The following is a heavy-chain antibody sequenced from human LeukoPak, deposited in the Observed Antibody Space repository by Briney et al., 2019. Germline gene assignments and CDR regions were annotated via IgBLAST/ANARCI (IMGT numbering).Heavy chain of an antibody. D-gene: IGHD2-2*01. CDR3: ARWPTNNWFDP. J-gene: IGHJ5*02. V-gene: IGHV4-59*01. CDR2: IYYSGST. CDR1: GGSISSYY. Sequence: PSETLSLTCTVSGGSISSYYWSWIRQPPGKGLEWIGYIYYSGSTNYNPSLKSRVTISVDTSKNQFSLKLSSVTAADTAVYYCARWPTNNWFDPWGQGTLVTVSS.